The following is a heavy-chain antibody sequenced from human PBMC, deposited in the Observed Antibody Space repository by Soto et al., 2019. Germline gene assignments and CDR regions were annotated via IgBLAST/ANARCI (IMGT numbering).Heavy chain of an antibody. J-gene: IGHJ5*02. CDR1: GYTLTELS. CDR2: FDPEDGET. CDR3: ATDLRRGYYDFPDP. D-gene: IGHD3-3*01. Sequence: VKVSCKVSGYTLTELSMHWVRQAPGKGLEWMGGFDPEDGETIYAQKFQGRVTMTEDTSTDTAYMELSSLRSEDTAVYYCATDLRRGYYDFPDPWGQGTLVTVSS. V-gene: IGHV1-24*01.